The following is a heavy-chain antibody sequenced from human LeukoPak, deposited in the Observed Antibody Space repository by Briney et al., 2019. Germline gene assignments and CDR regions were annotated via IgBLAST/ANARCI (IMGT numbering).Heavy chain of an antibody. Sequence: SQTLSLTCTVSGASISSGNYYWAWIRQPAGKGLEWIGRIYISGDTNYNPSLESRVTISIDTSKNQFSLKLRSVTAADTAVYYCARDRVGQQLVGRKYYYYYMDVWGKGNTVTISS. J-gene: IGHJ6*03. CDR1: GASISSGNYY. D-gene: IGHD6-13*01. CDR3: ARDRVGQQLVGRKYYYYYMDV. V-gene: IGHV4-61*02. CDR2: IYISGDT.